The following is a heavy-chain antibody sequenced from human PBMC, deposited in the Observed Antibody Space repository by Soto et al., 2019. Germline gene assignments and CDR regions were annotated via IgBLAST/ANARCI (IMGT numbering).Heavy chain of an antibody. D-gene: IGHD3-9*01. CDR1: GFTFSSYA. CDR3: ARDYYDILTGYPRAFDI. Sequence: QVQLVESGGGVVQPGRSLRLSCAASGFTFSSYAMHWVRQAPGKGLEWVAVISYDGSNKYYADSVKGRFTISRDNSKNTLYLQMNSLRAEDTAVYYCARDYYDILTGYPRAFDIWGQGKMVTVSS. CDR2: ISYDGSNK. V-gene: IGHV3-30-3*01. J-gene: IGHJ3*02.